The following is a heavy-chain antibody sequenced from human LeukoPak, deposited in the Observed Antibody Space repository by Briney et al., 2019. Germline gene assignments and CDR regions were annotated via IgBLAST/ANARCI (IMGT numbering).Heavy chain of an antibody. D-gene: IGHD3-10*01. CDR1: GFTVSSDS. CDR2: IYSGGST. V-gene: IGHV3-53*01. J-gene: IGHJ4*02. Sequence: PGGSLRLSCTVSGFTVSSDSMSWVRQAPGKGLEWVSFIYSGGSTHYSDSVKGRFTISRDNSKNTLYLQMNSLRAEDTAVYYCARESGLYGSGSRYWGQGTLVTVSS. CDR3: ARESGLYGSGSRY.